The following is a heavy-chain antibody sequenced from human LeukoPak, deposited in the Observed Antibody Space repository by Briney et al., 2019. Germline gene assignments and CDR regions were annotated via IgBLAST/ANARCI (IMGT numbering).Heavy chain of an antibody. Sequence: PSETLSLTCTVQGGNISRYYWSWNRQPPGKGLEWIGYIYYSGSTNYNPSFKSRVTISVDTSKNQFSLKLSPGTAADTAVYYCARLHDGYRYGADYWGQGTLVTAS. CDR2: IYYSGST. CDR1: GGNISRYY. V-gene: IGHV4-59*08. CDR3: ARLHDGYRYGADY. D-gene: IGHD5-18*01. J-gene: IGHJ4*02.